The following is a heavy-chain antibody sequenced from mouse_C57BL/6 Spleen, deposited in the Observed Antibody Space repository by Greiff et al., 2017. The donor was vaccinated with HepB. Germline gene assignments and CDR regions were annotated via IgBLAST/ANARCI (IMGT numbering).Heavy chain of an antibody. CDR2: ISSGSSTI. D-gene: IGHD1-1*01. CDR3: ATNYYGSSPGFAY. V-gene: IGHV5-17*01. Sequence: DVKLVESGGGLVKPGGSLKLSCAASGFTFSDYGMHWVRQAPEKGLEWVAYISSGSSTIYYADTVKGRFTISRDNAKNTLFLQMTSLRSEDTAMYYCATNYYGSSPGFAYWGQGTLVTVSA. CDR1: GFTFSDYG. J-gene: IGHJ3*01.